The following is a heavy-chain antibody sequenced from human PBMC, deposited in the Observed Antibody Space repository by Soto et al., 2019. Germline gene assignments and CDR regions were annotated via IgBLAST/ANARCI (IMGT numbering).Heavy chain of an antibody. V-gene: IGHV3-7*01. CDR1: GFTFSSYW. D-gene: IGHD3-16*01. CDR2: IKQDGSEK. CDR3: ARCPTYLTQYYYYYYYMDV. J-gene: IGHJ6*03. Sequence: GGSLRLSCAASGFTFSSYWMSWVRQAPGKGLEWVANIKQDGSEKYYVDSVKGRFTISRDNAKNSLYLQMNSLRAEDTAVYYCARCPTYLTQYYYYYYYMDVWGKGTTVTVSS.